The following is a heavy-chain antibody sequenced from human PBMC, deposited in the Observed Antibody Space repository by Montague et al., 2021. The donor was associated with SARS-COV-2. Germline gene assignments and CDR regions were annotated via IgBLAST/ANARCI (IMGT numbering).Heavy chain of an antibody. D-gene: IGHD3-9*01. Sequence: SETLSLTCAVYGGSFSGYYWSWIRQPPGKGLEWIGEINHSGSTNYNPSLKSRVTISVDTSKNQFSLKLSSVTAADTDVYYCARQPVLRYFDWLSAAYGMDVWGQGTTVTVSS. CDR3: ARQPVLRYFDWLSAAYGMDV. V-gene: IGHV4-34*01. J-gene: IGHJ6*02. CDR1: GGSFSGYY. CDR2: INHSGST.